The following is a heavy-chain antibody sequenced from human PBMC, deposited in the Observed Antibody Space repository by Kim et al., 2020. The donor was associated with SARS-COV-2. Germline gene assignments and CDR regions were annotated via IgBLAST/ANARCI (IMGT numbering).Heavy chain of an antibody. V-gene: IGHV4-59*01. J-gene: IGHJ6*02. Sequence: PPLKSRVTTPVDPSKNQFSLKLSSVTAADTAVYYCAGVRVETMVRGVMDVWGQGTTVTVSS. D-gene: IGHD3-10*01. CDR3: AGVRVETMVRGVMDV.